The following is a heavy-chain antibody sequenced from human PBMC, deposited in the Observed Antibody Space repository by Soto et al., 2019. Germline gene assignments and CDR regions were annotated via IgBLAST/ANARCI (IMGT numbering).Heavy chain of an antibody. CDR3: ATVKGDYGPMGGDYYNYYMDV. CDR1: GYTLTELS. V-gene: IGHV1-24*01. CDR2: FDPEDGET. J-gene: IGHJ6*03. Sequence: ASVKVSCKVSGYTLTELSMHWVRQAPGKGLEWMGGFDPEDGETIYAQKFQGRVTMTEDTSTDTAYMELSSLRSEDTAVYYCATVKGDYGPMGGDYYNYYMDVWGKGTTVTFSS. D-gene: IGHD4-17*01.